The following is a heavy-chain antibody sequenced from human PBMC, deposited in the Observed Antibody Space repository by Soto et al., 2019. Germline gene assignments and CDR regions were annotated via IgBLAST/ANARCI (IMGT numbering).Heavy chain of an antibody. CDR1: GFTFSSYA. CDR2: ISGSGGST. CDR3: AKDLAPTPYYYYGMDV. D-gene: IGHD3-3*02. Sequence: PGGSLRLSCAASGFTFSSYAMSWVRQAPGKGLEWVSAISGSGGSTYYADSVKGRFTISRDNSKNTLYLQMNSLRAEDTAVYYCAKDLAPTPYYYYGMDVWGQGTTVTSP. J-gene: IGHJ6*02. V-gene: IGHV3-23*01.